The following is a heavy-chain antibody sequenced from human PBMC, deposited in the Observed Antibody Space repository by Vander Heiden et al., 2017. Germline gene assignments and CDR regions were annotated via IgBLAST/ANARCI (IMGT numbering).Heavy chain of an antibody. CDR2: ISYDGSNK. J-gene: IGHJ5*02. CDR3: AKDRPTENNWFDP. Sequence: QVQLVESGGGVVQPGRSLRLSCAASGFPFSSYGMHWVRQAPGKGLEWVAVISYDGSNKYYADSVKGRFTISRDNSKNTLYLQMNSLRAEDTAVYYCAKDRPTENNWFDPWGQGTLVTVSS. CDR1: GFPFSSYG. V-gene: IGHV3-30*18.